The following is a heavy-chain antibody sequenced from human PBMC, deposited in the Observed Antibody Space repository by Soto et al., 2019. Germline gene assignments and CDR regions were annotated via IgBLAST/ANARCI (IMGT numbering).Heavy chain of an antibody. V-gene: IGHV3-23*01. Sequence: GVSLRLPCSASGIPFYSYAMSWFRQAPGKGLEWVSAISGSGGSTYYADSVKGRFTISRDNSKNTLYLQMNRLRDEDTAVYYRAKVLPDDYDSSGSSWHFDHWGQGSLFTLSS. J-gene: IGHJ4*02. CDR1: GIPFYSYA. CDR3: AKVLPDDYDSSGSSWHFDH. CDR2: ISGSGGST. D-gene: IGHD3-22*01.